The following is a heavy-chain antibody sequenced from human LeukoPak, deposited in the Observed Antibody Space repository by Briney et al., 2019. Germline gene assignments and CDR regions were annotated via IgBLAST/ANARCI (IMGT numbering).Heavy chain of an antibody. CDR3: ARDRVGATTFDY. Sequence: PSETLSLTCTVSGGSISSYYWSWIRQPPGRGLEWIGYIYYSGSTNYNPSLKSRVTISVDKSKNQFSLKLSSVTAADTAVYYCARDRVGATTFDYWGQGTLVTVSS. CDR1: GGSISSYY. J-gene: IGHJ4*02. V-gene: IGHV4-59*12. CDR2: IYYSGST. D-gene: IGHD1-26*01.